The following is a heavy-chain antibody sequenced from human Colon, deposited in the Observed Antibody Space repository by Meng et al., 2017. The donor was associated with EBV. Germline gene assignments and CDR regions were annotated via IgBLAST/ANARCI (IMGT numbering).Heavy chain of an antibody. D-gene: IGHD1-26*01. CDR2: MNPDSGNT. CDR1: GYTFTSYD. V-gene: IGHV1-8*01. Sequence: QVQLVRSGAEVMKPXASVKGSCKASGYTFTSYDTNWVRQATGQGLEWMGWMNPDSGNTGYAQNFQGRVTMTRDTSKSTAYMELSSLRSEDTAVYYCARGLPSTNWFDTWGRGTLVTVSS. CDR3: ARGLPSTNWFDT. J-gene: IGHJ5*02.